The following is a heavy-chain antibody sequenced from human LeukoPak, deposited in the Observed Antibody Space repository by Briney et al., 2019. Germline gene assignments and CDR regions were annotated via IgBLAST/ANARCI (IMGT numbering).Heavy chain of an antibody. D-gene: IGHD2-15*01. V-gene: IGHV1-69*04. Sequence: SSVKVSCKASGGTFSSNAINWVRQAPGQGLEWMGRIIPILGIANYAQKFQGRVTITADKSTSTAYMELSSLRSEDTAVYYCARDVGPGCSGGSCYSFDYWGQGTLVTVSS. CDR3: ARDVGPGCSGGSCYSFDY. J-gene: IGHJ4*02. CDR2: IIPILGIA. CDR1: GGTFSSNA.